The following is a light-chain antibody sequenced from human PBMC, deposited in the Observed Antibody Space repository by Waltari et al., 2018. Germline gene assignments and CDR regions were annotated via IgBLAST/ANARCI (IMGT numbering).Light chain of an antibody. Sequence: QSALTHPASVSGSPGQSITIPCSGVGSAVGASDSVSWHQHHPGKAPQVIIYDVTNRPSGVSDHFSASKSANTASLTISRLQPEDEADYYCSSQTLDGLVLFGGGTRLTVL. CDR3: SSQTLDGLVL. V-gene: IGLV2-14*03. CDR1: GSAVGASDS. J-gene: IGLJ2*01. CDR2: DVT.